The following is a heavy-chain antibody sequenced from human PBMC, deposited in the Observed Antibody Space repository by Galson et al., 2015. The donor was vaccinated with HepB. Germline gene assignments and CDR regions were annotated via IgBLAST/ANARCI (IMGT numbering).Heavy chain of an antibody. Sequence: SLRLSCAASGFTFSSYGMHWVRQAPGKGLEWVAVISYDGSNKYYADSVKGRFTISRDNSKNTLYLQMNSLRAEDTAVYYCAKPGGGYDPYYYYYYMDVWGKGTTVTVSS. CDR3: AKPGGGYDPYYYYYYMDV. CDR1: GFTFSSYG. J-gene: IGHJ6*03. D-gene: IGHD5-12*01. V-gene: IGHV3-30*18. CDR2: ISYDGSNK.